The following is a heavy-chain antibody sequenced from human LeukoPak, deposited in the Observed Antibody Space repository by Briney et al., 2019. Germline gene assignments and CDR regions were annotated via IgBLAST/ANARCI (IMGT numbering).Heavy chain of an antibody. CDR2: IYRGAGT. V-gene: IGHV3-53*01. D-gene: IGHD6-13*01. J-gene: IGHJ4*02. Sequence: GGSLRLSCGASGFTCSSNYMSWVRNAPGKGLVCVSDIYRGAGTDYADSLKGRFTVSRDNSKNALYLQMNSLRAEDTAVYYCARGGARQQLLENYFDYWGQGTLVTVSS. CDR3: ARGGARQQLLENYFDY. CDR1: GFTCSSNY.